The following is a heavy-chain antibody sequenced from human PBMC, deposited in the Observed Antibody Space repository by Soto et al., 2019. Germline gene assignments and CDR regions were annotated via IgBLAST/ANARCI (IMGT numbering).Heavy chain of an antibody. V-gene: IGHV4-39*01. CDR1: GGSISSSSYN. D-gene: IGHD6-13*01. CDR2: IYYSGST. J-gene: IGHJ6*03. CDR3: ARPSYPGIAAAGYYYYYMGV. Sequence: QLQLQESGPGLVKPSETLSLTCTVSGGSISSSSYNWGWIRQPPGKGLEWIGSIYYSGSTYYNPSLKSRVTISVDTSKSQFSLKLSSVTAADTAVYYCARPSYPGIAAAGYYYYYMGVWGKGTTVTVSS.